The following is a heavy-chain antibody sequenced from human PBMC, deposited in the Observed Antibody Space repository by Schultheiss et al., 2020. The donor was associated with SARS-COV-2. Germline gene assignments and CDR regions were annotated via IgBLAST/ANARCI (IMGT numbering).Heavy chain of an antibody. Sequence: GGSLRLSCAASGFTFSSYGMHWVRQAPGKGLEWVAVIWYDGSNKYYADSVKGRFTISRDNSKNTLYLQMNSLRAEDTAVYYCVRDNPSEADLFDYWGQGTLVTVSS. V-gene: IGHV3-33*01. CDR2: IWYDGSNK. J-gene: IGHJ4*02. CDR3: VRDNPSEADLFDY. CDR1: GFTFSSYG.